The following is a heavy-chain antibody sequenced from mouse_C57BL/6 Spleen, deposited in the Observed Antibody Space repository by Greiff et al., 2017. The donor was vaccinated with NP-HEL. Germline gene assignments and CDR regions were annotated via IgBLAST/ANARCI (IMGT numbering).Heavy chain of an antibody. J-gene: IGHJ4*01. CDR3: ARRLLRTFYAMDY. CDR1: GFTFSDYG. V-gene: IGHV5-17*01. Sequence: EVHLVESGGGLVKPGGSLKLSCAASGFTFSDYGMHWVRQAPEKGLEWVAYISSGSSTIYYADTVKGRFTISRDNAKNTLFLQMTSLRSEDTAMYYCARRLLRTFYAMDYWGQGTSVTVSS. D-gene: IGHD2-3*01. CDR2: ISSGSSTI.